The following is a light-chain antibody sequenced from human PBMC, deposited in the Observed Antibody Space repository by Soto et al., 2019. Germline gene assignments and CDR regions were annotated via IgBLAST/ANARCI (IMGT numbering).Light chain of an antibody. J-gene: IGKJ3*01. CDR2: AAS. CDR1: QGISSY. CDR3: QQFNSYPRT. Sequence: DIQMTQSPSTLSASLGDRVTITCRASQGISSYLAWYQQKPGKAPKLLMYAASSLQSGVPSRFRGSGSGTDFTLTISSLQPEDFETYYCQQFNSYPRTFGPGTKVDIK. V-gene: IGKV1-9*01.